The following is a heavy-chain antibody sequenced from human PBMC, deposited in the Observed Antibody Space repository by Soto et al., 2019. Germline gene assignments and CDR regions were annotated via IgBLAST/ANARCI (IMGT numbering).Heavy chain of an antibody. J-gene: IGHJ6*02. CDR1: GFTFSSYS. D-gene: IGHD3-22*01. Sequence: PGGSLRLSCAASGFTFSSYSMNWVRQAPGKGLEWVSYISSSSSTIYYADSVKGRFTISRDNAKNSLYLQMNSLRDEDTSFYFCAREDYYDSSGYQYGMDVWGQGTTVTVSS. CDR2: ISSSSSTI. V-gene: IGHV3-48*02. CDR3: AREDYYDSSGYQYGMDV.